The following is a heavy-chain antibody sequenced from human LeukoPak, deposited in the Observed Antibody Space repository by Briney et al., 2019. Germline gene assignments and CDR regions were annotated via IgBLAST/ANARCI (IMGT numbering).Heavy chain of an antibody. J-gene: IGHJ4*02. CDR3: ARVAGYSSSWSQPYPRYFDY. Sequence: GASVKVSCKASGYTFTSYYMHWVRQAPGQGLEWMGIINPSGGSTSYAQKFQGRVTMTRDTSTSTVYMELSSLRSEDTAVYYCARVAGYSSSWSQPYPRYFDYWGQGTLVTVSS. CDR1: GYTFTSYY. D-gene: IGHD6-13*01. CDR2: INPSGGST. V-gene: IGHV1-46*01.